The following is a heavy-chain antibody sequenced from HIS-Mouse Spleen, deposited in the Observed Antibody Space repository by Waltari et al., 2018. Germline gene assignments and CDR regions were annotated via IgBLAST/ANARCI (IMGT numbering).Heavy chain of an antibody. V-gene: IGHV3-53*02. Sequence: EVLLVETGGGLIQPGGSLGLSCAASGFPRRSNYSSWVPPAPGKGREWVSVIYSGGSTYSADSVKGRFTISRDNSKNTLYLQVNSLRAEDTAVYYCARDHGDSSSWYWYFDLWGRGTLVTVSS. CDR3: ARDHGDSSSWYWYFDL. CDR2: IYSGGST. D-gene: IGHD6-13*01. J-gene: IGHJ2*01. CDR1: GFPRRSNY.